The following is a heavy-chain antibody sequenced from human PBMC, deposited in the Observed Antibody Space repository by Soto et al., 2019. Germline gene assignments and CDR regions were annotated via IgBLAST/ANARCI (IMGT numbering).Heavy chain of an antibody. J-gene: IGHJ4*02. CDR3: ARMYVPSYSRRCSY. CDR1: GGTFSSYA. CDR2: IIPIFGTA. D-gene: IGHD6-13*01. V-gene: IGHV1-69*12. Sequence: QVQLVQSGAEVKKPGSSVKGSCKASGGTFSSYAISWVRQAPGQGLEWMGGIIPIFGTANYAQKFQGRVTITADQSTSTAYMELRTLRSEDTAVYYCARMYVPSYSRRCSYWGQGSLVTVSS.